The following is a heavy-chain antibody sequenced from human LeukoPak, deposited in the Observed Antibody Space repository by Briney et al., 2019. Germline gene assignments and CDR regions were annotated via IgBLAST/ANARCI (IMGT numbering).Heavy chain of an antibody. Sequence: GGSLRLSCAASGFTFSSYAMSWVRQAPGKGLEWVSAISGSGGSTYYADSVKGRFTISRDNSKNTLYLQMNSLGAEDTAVYYCAKGGYYDSSGYYLIDYWGQGNPGHRLL. V-gene: IGHV3-23*01. CDR3: AKGGYYDSSGYYLIDY. J-gene: IGHJ4*02. D-gene: IGHD3-22*01. CDR2: ISGSGGST. CDR1: GFTFSSYA.